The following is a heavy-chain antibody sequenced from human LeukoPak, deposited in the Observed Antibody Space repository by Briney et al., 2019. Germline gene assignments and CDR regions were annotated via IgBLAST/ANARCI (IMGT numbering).Heavy chain of an antibody. V-gene: IGHV3-9*01. J-gene: IGHJ3*02. CDR1: GFTFVDHA. D-gene: IGHD2-8*01. CDR3: AKDILSHCGTNCHGVFDI. Sequence: PGGSLRLPCAASGFTFVDHAMHWVRQAPGKGLEGVSGITWSGRTMGYADSVKGRFTISRDNTKNSLFLQMNSLRAEDTALYYCAKDILSHCGTNCHGVFDIWGQGTMVTVST. CDR2: ITWSGRTM.